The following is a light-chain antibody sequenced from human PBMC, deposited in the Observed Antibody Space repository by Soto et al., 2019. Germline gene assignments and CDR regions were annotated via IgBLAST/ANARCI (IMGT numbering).Light chain of an antibody. CDR1: SRVVGGYNF. CDR2: EVT. CDR3: CSDAGSGVYV. V-gene: IGLV2-23*02. Sequence: QSALTQPASVSGSPGQSITISCTGTSRVVGGYNFVSWYQQHPGKAPKLLVYEVTKRPSEISIRFSGSKSGNTASLTISGLQAEDEADYYCCSDAGSGVYVFGTGTKVTV. J-gene: IGLJ1*01.